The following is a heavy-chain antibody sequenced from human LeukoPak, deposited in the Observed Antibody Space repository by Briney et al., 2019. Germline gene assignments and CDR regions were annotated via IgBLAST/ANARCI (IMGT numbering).Heavy chain of an antibody. CDR1: GGSISSSNW. J-gene: IGHJ6*02. Sequence: SETLSLTCAVSGGSISSSNWWSWVRQPPGKGLEWIGEIYHSGSTNYNPSLKSRVTISVDKSKNQFSLKLSSVTAADTAVYHCARDNWNYGSSMDVWGQGTTVTVSS. CDR3: ARDNWNYGSSMDV. CDR2: IYHSGST. V-gene: IGHV4-4*02. D-gene: IGHD1-7*01.